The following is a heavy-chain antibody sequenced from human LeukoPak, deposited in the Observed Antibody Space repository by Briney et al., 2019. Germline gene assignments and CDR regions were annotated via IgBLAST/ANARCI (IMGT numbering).Heavy chain of an antibody. V-gene: IGHV4-61*02. D-gene: IGHD6-13*01. J-gene: IGHJ4*02. CDR1: GGSISSGSYY. CDR2: IYTSGST. CDR3: ARGSIAAAGPGGFDY. Sequence: SETLSLTCTVSGGSISSGSYYWSWIRQPAGKGLEWIGRIYTSGSTNYNPSLKSRVTISVDTSKNQFSLKLSSVTAADTAVYYCARGSIAAAGPGGFDYWGQRTLVTVSS.